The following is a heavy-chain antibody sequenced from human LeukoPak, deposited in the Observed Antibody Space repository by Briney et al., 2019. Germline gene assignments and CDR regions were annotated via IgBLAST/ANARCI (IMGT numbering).Heavy chain of an antibody. J-gene: IGHJ5*02. V-gene: IGHV4-61*08. D-gene: IGHD3-3*01. CDR1: GGSISSGDYY. Sequence: PSQTLSLTCTVSGGSISSGDYYWSWIRQPPGRGLEWIGHIFYSGSTNYNPSLRSRVTISVDTSKSQFSLKLISVTAADTAVYYCARAGPWRVPYNWFDPWGPGTLVTVSS. CDR3: ARAGPWRVPYNWFDP. CDR2: IFYSGST.